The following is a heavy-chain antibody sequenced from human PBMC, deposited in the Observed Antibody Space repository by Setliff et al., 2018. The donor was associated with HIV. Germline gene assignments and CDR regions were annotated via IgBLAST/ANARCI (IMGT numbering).Heavy chain of an antibody. CDR3: ARSGGPTFDP. CDR2: IQHSGST. CDR1: GGSFSGYC. D-gene: IGHD3-10*01. V-gene: IGHV4-34*01. J-gene: IGHJ5*02. Sequence: PSVTLSLTCALCGGSFSGYCWSWIRQPPGKGLEWIGEIQHSGSTNYNTSLKSRVTISVDTPKNQFSLKLNSVTPADPAVYYGARSGGPTFDPWGQGTLVTVSS.